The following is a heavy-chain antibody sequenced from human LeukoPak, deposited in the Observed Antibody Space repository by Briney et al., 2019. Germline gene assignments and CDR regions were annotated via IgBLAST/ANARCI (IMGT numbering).Heavy chain of an antibody. Sequence: GGSLRLSCAGSGFTFSGYWMSWVRQAPGRGLEWVANIKQDGSAKYYVDSVKGRFTISRDNAENSLYLQINSLRAEDTAVYYCARGGVWPQDFWGQGTLVTVSS. CDR1: GFTFSGYW. CDR2: IKQDGSAK. D-gene: IGHD3-16*01. J-gene: IGHJ4*02. V-gene: IGHV3-7*05. CDR3: ARGGVWPQDF.